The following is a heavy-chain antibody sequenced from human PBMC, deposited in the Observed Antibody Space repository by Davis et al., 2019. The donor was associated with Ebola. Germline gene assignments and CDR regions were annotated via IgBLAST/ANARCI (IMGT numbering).Heavy chain of an antibody. CDR2: IYYSGST. CDR1: GGSISSGGYY. Sequence: PSETLSLTCTVSGGSISSGGYYWSWIRQPPGKGLEWIGYIYYSGSTNYNPSLKSRVTISVDTSKNQFSLKLSSVTAADTAVYYCARYNWNDVASWWSPYYFDYWGQGTLVTVSS. D-gene: IGHD1-1*01. J-gene: IGHJ4*02. V-gene: IGHV4-61*08. CDR3: ARYNWNDVASWWSPYYFDY.